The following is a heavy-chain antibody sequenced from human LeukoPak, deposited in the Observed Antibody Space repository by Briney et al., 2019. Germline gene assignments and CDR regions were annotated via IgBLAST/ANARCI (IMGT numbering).Heavy chain of an antibody. J-gene: IGHJ4*02. D-gene: IGHD2-15*01. CDR3: ARGCGGGPGCYILDY. CDR1: GFTFSSYG. V-gene: IGHV3-33*08. Sequence: GGSLRLSCAASGFTFSSYGMHWVRQAPGKGLEWVAIIWSDGSNEVYIESVKGRFTISRDNSKNTLYLHMNSLRGEDTAMYFCARGCGGGPGCYILDYWGQGTLVTVSS. CDR2: IWSDGSNE.